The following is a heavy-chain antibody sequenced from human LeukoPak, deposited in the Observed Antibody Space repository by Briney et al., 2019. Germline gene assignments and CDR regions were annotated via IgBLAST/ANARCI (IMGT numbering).Heavy chain of an antibody. CDR3: ARLSGYYGSGIDY. Sequence: SETLSITCTVSGGSISSYNWSWIRQPPGKVLQCIGYIYYSGSTNYNPSLKSRVTISVDTSKNQFSLKLSSVTAADTAVYYCARLSGYYGSGIDYWGQGTLVTVSS. J-gene: IGHJ4*02. CDR1: GGSISSYN. D-gene: IGHD3-10*01. CDR2: IYYSGST. V-gene: IGHV4-59*01.